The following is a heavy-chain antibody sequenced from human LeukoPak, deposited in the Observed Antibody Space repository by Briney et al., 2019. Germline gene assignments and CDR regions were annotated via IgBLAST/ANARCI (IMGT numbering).Heavy chain of an antibody. V-gene: IGHV3-21*01. J-gene: IGHJ3*02. CDR3: ARGLFSYDAFDI. CDR1: GFTFSSYS. Sequence: GGSLRLSCAASGFTFSSYSMNWVRQAPGKGLEWVSSISSSSSYIYYADSVKGRFTISRDNAKNSLYLQVNSLRAEDTAVYYCARGLFSYDAFDIWGQGTMVTVSS. CDR2: ISSSSSYI.